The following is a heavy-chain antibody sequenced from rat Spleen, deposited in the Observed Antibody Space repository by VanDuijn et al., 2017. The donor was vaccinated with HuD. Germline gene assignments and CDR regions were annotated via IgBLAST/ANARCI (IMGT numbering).Heavy chain of an antibody. Sequence: QVQLKESGPGLGHPSDTLSLPCPFSGFSLPSYSEGGVRRPSGKGPEWMGRMWYDGDTAYNSALKSRLSISRDTSKNQVFLKMNSLQTDDTGTYYCTRDMDDGYYPFDYWGQGVMVTVSS. CDR3: TRDMDDGYYPFDY. CDR1: GFSLPSYS. D-gene: IGHD1-12*03. V-gene: IGHV2-63*01. J-gene: IGHJ2*01. CDR2: MWYDGDT.